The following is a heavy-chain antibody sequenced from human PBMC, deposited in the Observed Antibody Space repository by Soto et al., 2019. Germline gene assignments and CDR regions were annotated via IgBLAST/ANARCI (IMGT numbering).Heavy chain of an antibody. J-gene: IGHJ6*02. Sequence: HPGGSLRLSCAASAFTFSSSWMHWVCQAPEKGLEWVADIKCDGSEKYYVDSVKGRLTISRDNAKNSLYLQVNSLRAEDMTVYYCVRGRLSSRNYYDSSGYPAYYYYGMDVWGQGTTVTVSS. CDR3: VRGRLSSRNYYDSSGYPAYYYYGMDV. CDR2: IKCDGSEK. CDR1: AFTFSSSW. V-gene: IGHV3-7*03. D-gene: IGHD3-22*01.